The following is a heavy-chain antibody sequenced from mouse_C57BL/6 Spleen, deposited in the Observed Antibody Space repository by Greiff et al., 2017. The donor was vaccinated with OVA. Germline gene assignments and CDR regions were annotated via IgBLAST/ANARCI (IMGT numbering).Heavy chain of an antibody. J-gene: IGHJ2*01. V-gene: IGHV1-50*01. Sequence: QVQLQQPGAELVKPGASVKLSCKASGYTFTSYWMQWVKQRPGQGLEWIGEIDPSDSYTNYNQKFKGKATLTVDTSSSTAYMQLSSLTSEDSAVYYCARGTTVVANPLDYWGQGTTLTVSS. CDR3: ARGTTVVANPLDY. D-gene: IGHD1-1*01. CDR1: GYTFTSYW. CDR2: IDPSDSYT.